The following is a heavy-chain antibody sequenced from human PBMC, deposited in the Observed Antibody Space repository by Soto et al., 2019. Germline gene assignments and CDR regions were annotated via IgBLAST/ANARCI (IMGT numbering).Heavy chain of an antibody. D-gene: IGHD4-17*01. J-gene: IGHJ4*02. Sequence: ASVKVSCKVSGYTLTELSMHWVRQAPGKGLEWMGGFDPEDGETIYAQKFQGRVTMTTDTSTSTAYMELRSLRSDDTAVYYCARDRTTVVTPCFDYWGQGTLVTVSS. CDR1: GYTLTELS. CDR2: FDPEDGET. V-gene: IGHV1-24*01. CDR3: ARDRTTVVTPCFDY.